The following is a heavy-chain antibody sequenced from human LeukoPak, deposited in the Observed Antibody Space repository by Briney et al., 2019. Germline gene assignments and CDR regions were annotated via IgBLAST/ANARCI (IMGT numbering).Heavy chain of an antibody. Sequence: GGCLSLSCAASGFILDGYGVSSVRHAPGKGLEWVSGINWNGGGTVYADCVKGRFTLSRDNAKNSVSLQIHSLRAEDTAFSHWASGQGTFDLWGQGSLGTVSS. J-gene: IGHJ4*02. V-gene: IGHV3-20*01. CDR1: GFILDGYG. CDR3: ASGQGTFDL. CDR2: INWNGGGT.